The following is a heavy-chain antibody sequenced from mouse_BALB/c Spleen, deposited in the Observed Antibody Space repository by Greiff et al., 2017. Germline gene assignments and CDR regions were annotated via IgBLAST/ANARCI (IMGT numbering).Heavy chain of an antibody. Sequence: EVKLVESGGGLVKPGGSLKLSCAASGFTFSSYAMSWVRQTPEKRLEWVASISSGGSTYYPDSVKGRFTISRDNARNILYLQMSSLRSEDTAMYYCARNNGSHYAMDYWGQGTSVTVSS. CDR2: ISSGGST. J-gene: IGHJ4*01. D-gene: IGHD1-1*01. V-gene: IGHV5-6-5*01. CDR3: ARNNGSHYAMDY. CDR1: GFTFSSYA.